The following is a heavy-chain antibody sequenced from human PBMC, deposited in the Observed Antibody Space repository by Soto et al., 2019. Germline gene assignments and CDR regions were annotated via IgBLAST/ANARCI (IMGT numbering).Heavy chain of an antibody. D-gene: IGHD4-17*01. CDR3: ARTTAVPNTLRSRYFFDY. V-gene: IGHV4-61*01. CDR1: GVSVSNKTYY. CDR2: VYYSGTT. J-gene: IGHJ4*02. Sequence: HSETLSLTCSVSGVSVSNKTYYWSWIRQPPGERLEWIGYVYYSGTTNYNPSLKSRVTISVDMSKNQFSLRLSSVTAADTALYFCARTTAVPNTLRSRYFFDYWGQGTLVTVSA.